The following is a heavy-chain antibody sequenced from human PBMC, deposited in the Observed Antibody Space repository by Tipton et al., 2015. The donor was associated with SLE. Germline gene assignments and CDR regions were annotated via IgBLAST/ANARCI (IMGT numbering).Heavy chain of an antibody. CDR1: GGSISSSIW. V-gene: IGHV4-4*02. CDR3: ARVSRGYSGYEWAGFFDY. J-gene: IGHJ4*02. Sequence: GLVKPSGTLSLTCTVSGGSISSSIWWTWVRQPPGKGLEWIGEIFHSGSTNYNPSLRGRVTMSLDKSKNQFSLKLSSVTAADTAVYHCARVSRGYSGYEWAGFFDYWGQGALVTVSS. D-gene: IGHD5-12*01. CDR2: IFHSGST.